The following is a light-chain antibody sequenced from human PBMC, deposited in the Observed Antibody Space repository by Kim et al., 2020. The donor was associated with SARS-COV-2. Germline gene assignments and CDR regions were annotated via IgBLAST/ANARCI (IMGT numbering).Light chain of an antibody. Sequence: APGEEAVLICRGGGSVRNNYIAWYQQKRGQAPRVLIYGASTRATGIPDRFSGSGSGTDFTLTVSRLEPEDSAVYYCHQYIYSPWTFGQGTKVDIK. CDR2: GAS. J-gene: IGKJ1*01. V-gene: IGKV3-20*01. CDR1: GSVRNNY. CDR3: HQYIYSPWT.